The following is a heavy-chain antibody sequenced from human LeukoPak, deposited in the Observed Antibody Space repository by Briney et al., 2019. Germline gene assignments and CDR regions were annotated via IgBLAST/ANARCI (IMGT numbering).Heavy chain of an antibody. CDR2: IYYSGST. V-gene: IGHV4-59*01. CDR1: VGSISSYY. J-gene: IGHJ2*01. Sequence: SETLSLTCTVSVGSISSYYWSWIRQPPGKGLEWIGYIYYSGSTNYNPSLKSRVTISVDTSKNQFSLKLSSVTAADTAVYYCAREALPAGWYFDLWGRGTLVTVSS. D-gene: IGHD6-19*01. CDR3: AREALPAGWYFDL.